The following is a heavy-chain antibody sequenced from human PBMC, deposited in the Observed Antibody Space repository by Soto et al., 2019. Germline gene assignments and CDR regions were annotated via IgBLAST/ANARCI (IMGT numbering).Heavy chain of an antibody. Sequence: GSLRLSCAASGFTFSSYSMNWVRQAPGKGLEWVSSISSSSSYIYYADSVKGRFTISRDNAKNSLYLQMNSLRAEDTAVYYCARDLAYCGVDCYFAEYFQHWGQGTLVTVSS. CDR2: ISSSSSYI. J-gene: IGHJ1*01. V-gene: IGHV3-21*01. CDR1: GFTFSSYS. D-gene: IGHD2-21*02. CDR3: ARDLAYCGVDCYFAEYFQH.